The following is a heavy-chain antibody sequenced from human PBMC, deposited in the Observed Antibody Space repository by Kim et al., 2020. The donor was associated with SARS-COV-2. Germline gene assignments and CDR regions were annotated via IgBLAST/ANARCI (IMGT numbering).Heavy chain of an antibody. D-gene: IGHD3-10*01. CDR3: ARDRTDYYGSGSYLTYYYYYYGMDV. CDR1: GYTFTGYY. Sequence: ASVKVSCKASGYTFTGYYMHWVRQAPGQGLEWMGRINPNSGGTNYAQKFQGRVTMTRDTPISTAYMELSRLRSDDTAVYYCARDRTDYYGSGSYLTYYYYYYGMDVWGQGTTVTVSS. V-gene: IGHV1-2*06. J-gene: IGHJ6*02. CDR2: INPNSGGT.